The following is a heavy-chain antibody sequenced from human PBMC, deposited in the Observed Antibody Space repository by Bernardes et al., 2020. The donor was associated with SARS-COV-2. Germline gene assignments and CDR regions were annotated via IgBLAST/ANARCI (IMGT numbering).Heavy chain of an antibody. Sequence: SLRLSCAASGFTFSTYAMSWVRQAPGKGLEWVSSVSNNGLSTYFADSVKGRFNISRDNSKKMLFLQMNSLRAEDTGIYFCAKDWRFFDNWGQGTVVTVSS. J-gene: IGHJ4*02. CDR3: AKDWRFFDN. V-gene: IGHV3-23*01. CDR2: VSNNGLST. CDR1: GFTFSTYA. D-gene: IGHD3-3*01.